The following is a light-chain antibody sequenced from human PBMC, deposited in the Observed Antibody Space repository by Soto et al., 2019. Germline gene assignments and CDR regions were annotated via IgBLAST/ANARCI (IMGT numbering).Light chain of an antibody. V-gene: IGKV4-1*01. CDR2: WAS. CDR1: QSVFYSSNNNNY. J-gene: IGKJ2*01. Sequence: DIVMTQSPDSLAVSLGERATINCKSSQSVFYSSNNNNYLVWYQQKPGQPPKLILYWASIRESGVPDRFSGSGSGTDFTLTISSLQAEDVAVYYCQQYYTTPYTFGQGTKLEIK. CDR3: QQYYTTPYT.